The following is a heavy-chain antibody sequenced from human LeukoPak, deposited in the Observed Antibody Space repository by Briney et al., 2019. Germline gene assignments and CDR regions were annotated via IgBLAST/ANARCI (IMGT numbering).Heavy chain of an antibody. J-gene: IGHJ6*02. Sequence: RSETLSLTCTVSGGSISSYHWSWIRQPPGKGLEWIGYVYYSGSTNYNPSLKSRITISVDSSKNQFSLKVRSVTAADTAVYYCAREPIVPAAIDYYYGMDVWGQGTPVTVSS. CDR3: AREPIVPAAIDYYYGMDV. CDR1: GGSISSYH. D-gene: IGHD2-2*01. V-gene: IGHV4-59*12. CDR2: VYYSGST.